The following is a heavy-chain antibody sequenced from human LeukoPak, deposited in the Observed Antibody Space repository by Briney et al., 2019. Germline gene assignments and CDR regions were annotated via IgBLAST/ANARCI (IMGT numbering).Heavy chain of an antibody. CDR3: ATQNQRDYVWGSYRSFDY. V-gene: IGHV5-51*01. CDR1: GYSFTSYW. CDR2: IFPGDSDT. J-gene: IGHJ4*02. Sequence: GESLKISCKGSGYSFTSYWIGWVRQMPGKGLEWMGIIFPGDSDTRYSPSFQGQVTISADKSISTAYLQWSSLKASDTAMYYCATQNQRDYVWGSYRSFDYWGQGTLVTVSS. D-gene: IGHD3-16*02.